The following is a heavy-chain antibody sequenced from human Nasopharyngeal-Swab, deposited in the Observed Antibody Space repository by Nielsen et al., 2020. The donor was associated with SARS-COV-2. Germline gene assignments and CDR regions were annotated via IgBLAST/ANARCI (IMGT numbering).Heavy chain of an antibody. D-gene: IGHD3-10*01. Sequence: SVKVSCKASGYTFTSYGISWVRQAPGQGLEWMGGIIPIFGTANYAQKFQGRVTITADESTSTAYMELSSLRSEDTAVYYCARPYYGSGTGAFDIWGQGTMVTVSS. CDR3: ARPYYGSGTGAFDI. CDR2: IIPIFGTA. CDR1: GYTFTSYG. J-gene: IGHJ3*02. V-gene: IGHV1-69*13.